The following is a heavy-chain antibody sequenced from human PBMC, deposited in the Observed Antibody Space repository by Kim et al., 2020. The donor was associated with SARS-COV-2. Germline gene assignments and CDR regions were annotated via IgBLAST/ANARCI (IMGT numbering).Heavy chain of an antibody. J-gene: IGHJ4*02. CDR1: GFTFTSYA. CDR2: IGTTGGNT. D-gene: IGHD2-2*01. CDR3: TKRTSGAWPFDY. V-gene: IGHV3-23*01. Sequence: GGSLRLSCEASGFTFTSYAMTWVRQAPGKGLEWVASIGTTGGNTYYADSVKGRFTISRDNSRDTLFLHMNSLRAEDTAVYYCTKRTSGAWPFDYWGQGTLITVSS.